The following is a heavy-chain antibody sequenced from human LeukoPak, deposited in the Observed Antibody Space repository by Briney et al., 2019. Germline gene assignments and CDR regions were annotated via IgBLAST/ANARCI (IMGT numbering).Heavy chain of an antibody. CDR1: GGSFSGYY. CDR3: ARLGVKQWLVRGAFDI. Sequence: SETLSLTCAVYGGSFSGYYWSWIRQPPGKGLEWIGEINHSGSTNYNPSLKSRVTISVDTSKNQFSLKLSSVTAADTAVYHCARLGVKQWLVRGAFDIWGQGTMVTVSS. V-gene: IGHV4-34*01. CDR2: INHSGST. J-gene: IGHJ3*02. D-gene: IGHD6-19*01.